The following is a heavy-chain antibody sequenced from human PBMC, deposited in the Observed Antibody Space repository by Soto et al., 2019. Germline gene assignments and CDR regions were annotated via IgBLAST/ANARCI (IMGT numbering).Heavy chain of an antibody. CDR1: GGTFSSYS. V-gene: IGHV1-69*01. CDR2: IITSFGTA. D-gene: IGHD1-26*01. CDR3: ARDGGRHSGGIDY. Sequence: QVPLVQSGAEVKKPGSSVKVSCKASGGTFSSYSINWVRQAPGQGLEWMGEIITSFGTANYAQKFQGRVTITADQSTSTAYMELSSLRSEDTAVYYCARDGGRHSGGIDYWGQGTLVTVSS. J-gene: IGHJ4*02.